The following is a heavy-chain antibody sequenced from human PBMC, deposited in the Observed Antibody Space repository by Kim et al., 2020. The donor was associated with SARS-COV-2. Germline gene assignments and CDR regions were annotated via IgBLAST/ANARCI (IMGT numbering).Heavy chain of an antibody. V-gene: IGHV4-59*01. Sequence: SETLSLTCTVSGGSISSYYWSWIRQPPGKGLEWIGYIYYSGSTNYNASLKSRVTISVDTSKNQFSLKLSSVTAADTAVYYCARGWYYYDSSGYRGGFDYWGQGTLVTVSS. J-gene: IGHJ4*02. CDR1: GGSISSYY. CDR3: ARGWYYYDSSGYRGGFDY. CDR2: IYYSGST. D-gene: IGHD3-22*01.